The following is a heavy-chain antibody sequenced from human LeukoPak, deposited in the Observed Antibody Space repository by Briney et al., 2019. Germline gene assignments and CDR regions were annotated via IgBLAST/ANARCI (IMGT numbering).Heavy chain of an antibody. CDR1: GFTFSSYG. CDR2: IWYDGSNK. CDR3: AKHRFESGGYHSTD. J-gene: IGHJ4*02. D-gene: IGHD3-22*01. Sequence: GRSLRLSCAASGFTFSSYGMHWVRQAPGKGLEWVAVIWYDGSNKYYADSVKGRFTISRDNSKNTLYLQMNSLGDEDTAVYYCAKHRFESGGYHSTDWGQGTLVTVSS. V-gene: IGHV3-33*06.